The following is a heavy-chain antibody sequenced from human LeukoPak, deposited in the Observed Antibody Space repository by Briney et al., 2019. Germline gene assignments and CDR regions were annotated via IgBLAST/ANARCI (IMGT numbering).Heavy chain of an antibody. CDR2: ISAYNGNT. Sequence: ASVKVSCKASGYTFTSYGISWVRQAPGQGLEWRGWISAYNGNTNYAQKLQGRVTMTQVTSTSTDYMELRSLRSDDTAVYYCARDPTVTSHDAFDIWGQGTMVTVSS. V-gene: IGHV1-18*01. J-gene: IGHJ3*02. CDR1: GYTFTSYG. CDR3: ARDPTVTSHDAFDI. D-gene: IGHD4-17*01.